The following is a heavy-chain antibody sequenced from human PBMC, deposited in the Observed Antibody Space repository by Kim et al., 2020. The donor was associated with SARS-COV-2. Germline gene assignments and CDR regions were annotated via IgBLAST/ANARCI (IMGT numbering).Heavy chain of an antibody. J-gene: IGHJ4*01. CDR1: GYTFSSYA. V-gene: IGHV3-23*01. CDR3: AKGQSGTRQERYSDY. CDR2: VSAAGLRT. D-gene: IGHD1-26*01. Sequence: GGSLRLSCPASGYTFSSYAMTWVRQAPGKGLEWVAAVSAAGLRTYYADSLKGRFTISRDNSKNTVNLQMNSLRPEDSAVYYCAKGQSGTRQERYSDYWG.